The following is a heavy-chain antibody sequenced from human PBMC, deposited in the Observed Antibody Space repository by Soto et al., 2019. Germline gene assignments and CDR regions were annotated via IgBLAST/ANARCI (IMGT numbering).Heavy chain of an antibody. Sequence: PGGSLRLSCAASGFTFSSYAMSWVRQAPGKGLEWVSAISGSGGSTYYADSVKGRFTISRDNSKNTLYLQMNSLRAEDTAVYYCAELQGPTFGGAGPTDYWGQGTLVTVSS. D-gene: IGHD3-16*01. V-gene: IGHV3-23*01. CDR2: ISGSGGST. J-gene: IGHJ4*02. CDR3: AELQGPTFGGAGPTDY. CDR1: GFTFSSYA.